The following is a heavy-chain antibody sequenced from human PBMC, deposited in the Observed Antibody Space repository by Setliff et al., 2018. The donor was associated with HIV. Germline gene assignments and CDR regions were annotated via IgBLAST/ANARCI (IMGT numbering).Heavy chain of an antibody. CDR2: IRADGINK. V-gene: IGHV3-30*02. CDR3: AKDISGYSY. D-gene: IGHD3-22*01. Sequence: PGGSLRLSCVASGLMFSSHGMHWVRQAPGKGLECLAFIRADGINKYHADSVKGRFTISRDNSKNTLYLEMNNLRTEDTAVYYCAKDISGYSYWGQGTPVTVSS. CDR1: GLMFSSHG. J-gene: IGHJ4*02.